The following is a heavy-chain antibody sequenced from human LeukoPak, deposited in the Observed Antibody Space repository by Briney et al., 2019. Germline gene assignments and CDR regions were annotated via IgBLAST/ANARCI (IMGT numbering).Heavy chain of an antibody. CDR1: GFTFSTYA. D-gene: IGHD1-20*01. CDR2: ISGRGVST. CDR3: AKAASGNWNDVSDY. Sequence: GGSLRLSCAASGFTFSTYAMSWVRQAPGKGLEWVSAISGRGVSTSYADSVRGRLTISRDNSKNTLYLQMNSLRAEDTAVYYCAKAASGNWNDVSDYWGQGTLVTVSS. V-gene: IGHV3-23*01. J-gene: IGHJ4*02.